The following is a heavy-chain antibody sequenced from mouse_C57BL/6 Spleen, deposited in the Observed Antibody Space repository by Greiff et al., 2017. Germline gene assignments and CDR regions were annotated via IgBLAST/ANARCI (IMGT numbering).Heavy chain of an antibody. CDR3: ARPYYYRFAY. J-gene: IGHJ3*01. Sequence: VQLVESGPELVRPGVSVKISCKGSGYTFTDYAMHWVKQSHAKSLEWIGVISTYYGDASYNQKFKDEATMTVDKSSSTAYMELARLTSEDSAVYYCARPYYYRFAYWGQGTLVTVSA. D-gene: IGHD1-1*01. CDR2: ISTYYGDA. CDR1: GYTFTDYA. V-gene: IGHV1-67*01.